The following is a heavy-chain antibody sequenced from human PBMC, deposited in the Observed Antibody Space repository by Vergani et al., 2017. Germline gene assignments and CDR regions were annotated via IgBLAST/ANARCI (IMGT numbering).Heavy chain of an antibody. CDR3: AKDIRGGYSYGFGPFDY. V-gene: IGHV3-43*01. D-gene: IGHD5-18*01. CDR1: GFTFDDYT. J-gene: IGHJ4*02. CDR2: ISWDGST. Sequence: EVQLVESGGVVVQPGGSLRLSCAASGFTFDDYTMHWVRQAPGKGLEWVSLISWDGSTYYADSVKGRFTISRDNSKNSLYLQMNSLRTEDTALYYCAKDIRGGYSYGFGPFDYWGQGTLVTVSS.